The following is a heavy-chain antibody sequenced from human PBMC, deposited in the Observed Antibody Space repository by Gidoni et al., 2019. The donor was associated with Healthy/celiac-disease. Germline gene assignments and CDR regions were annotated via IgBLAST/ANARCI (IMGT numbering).Heavy chain of an antibody. CDR1: GYTFTSYG. Sequence: QVQLVQSGAEVKKPGASVKVSCKASGYTFTSYGISWVRQAPGQGLEWMGWISAYNGNTNYAQKLQGRVTMTTDTSTSTAYMELRSLRSDDTAVYYCARPQGYCSSTSCPAVGWFDPWGQGTLVTVSS. J-gene: IGHJ5*02. CDR2: ISAYNGNT. D-gene: IGHD2-2*01. V-gene: IGHV1-18*01. CDR3: ARPQGYCSSTSCPAVGWFDP.